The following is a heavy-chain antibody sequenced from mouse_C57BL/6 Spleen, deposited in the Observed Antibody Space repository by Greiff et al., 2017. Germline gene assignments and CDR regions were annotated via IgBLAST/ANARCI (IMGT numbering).Heavy chain of an antibody. V-gene: IGHV1-69*01. Sequence: VQLQQPGAELVMPGASVKLSCKASGYTFTSYWMHWVKQRPGQGLEWIGEIDPSDSYTNYNQKFKGKSTLTVDKSSSTAYMQLSSLTSEDSAVYYGARKYYGSRGYFDYWGQGTTLTVSS. J-gene: IGHJ2*01. CDR2: IDPSDSYT. CDR1: GYTFTSYW. D-gene: IGHD1-1*01. CDR3: ARKYYGSRGYFDY.